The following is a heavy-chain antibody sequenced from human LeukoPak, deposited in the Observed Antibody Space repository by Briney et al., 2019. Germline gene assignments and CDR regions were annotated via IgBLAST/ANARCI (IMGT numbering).Heavy chain of an antibody. CDR3: VSIGRHLDPFDY. CDR1: GYTFTSYY. J-gene: IGHJ4*02. D-gene: IGHD2-21*01. CDR2: INPSGDST. V-gene: IGHV1-46*01. Sequence: SVKVSCKASGYTFTSYYLHWVRQAPGQGLEWMGIINPSGDSTTYAQRFQDRITMTRDTSTSTVYMELSSLRSEDTAVYYCVSIGRHLDPFDYWGQGTLVTVSS.